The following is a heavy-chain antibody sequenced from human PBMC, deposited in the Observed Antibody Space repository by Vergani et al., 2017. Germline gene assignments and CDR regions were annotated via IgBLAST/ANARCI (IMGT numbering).Heavy chain of an antibody. CDR2: IWYDGSNK. CDR1: GFTFSSYG. Sequence: QVQLVESGGGVVQPGRSLRLSCAASGFTFSSYGMHWVRQAPGKGLEWVAVIWYDGSNKYYADSVKGRFTISRDNSKNTLYLQMNSLRAEDTAVYYCARSRNGYGSGSYAYWGQGTLVTVSS. CDR3: ARSRNGYGSGSYAY. V-gene: IGHV3-33*01. D-gene: IGHD3-10*01. J-gene: IGHJ4*02.